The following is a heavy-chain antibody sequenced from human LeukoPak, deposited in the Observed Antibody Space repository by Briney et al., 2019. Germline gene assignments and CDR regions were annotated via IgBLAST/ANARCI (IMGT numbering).Heavy chain of an antibody. V-gene: IGHV1-2*02. Sequence: GASVTVSFTSSVYTFTGYYMHWVRQAPGQGLEWMGWINPNSGGTNYAQKFQGRVTMTRDTSISTAYMELSRLRSDDTAVYYCARDAHYYYYYMDVWGKGTTVTVSS. CDR3: ARDAHYYYYYMDV. J-gene: IGHJ6*03. CDR2: INPNSGGT. CDR1: VYTFTGYY.